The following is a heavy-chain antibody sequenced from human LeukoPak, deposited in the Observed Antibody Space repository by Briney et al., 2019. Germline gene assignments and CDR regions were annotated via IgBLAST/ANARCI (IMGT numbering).Heavy chain of an antibody. CDR3: ARDWRFGWLAKYYFDY. Sequence: ASVKVSCKASGYTFTSYGISWVRQAPGQGLEWMGWISAYNGNTNYAQKLQGRVTMTTGTSTSTAYMELRSLRSDDTAVYYCARDWRFGWLAKYYFDYWGQGTLVTVSS. CDR1: GYTFTSYG. J-gene: IGHJ4*02. CDR2: ISAYNGNT. D-gene: IGHD3-10*01. V-gene: IGHV1-18*01.